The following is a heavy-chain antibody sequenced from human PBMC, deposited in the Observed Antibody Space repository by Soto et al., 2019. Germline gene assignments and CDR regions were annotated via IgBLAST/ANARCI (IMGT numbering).Heavy chain of an antibody. J-gene: IGHJ4*02. CDR2: INHSGST. CDR3: ARCPLIVIPAAMSYHDY. Sequence: GCICGYYWCCISQHKGKGLEWIGEINHSGSTNYNPSLKSRVTISVDTSKNQFSLKLSSVTAADTAVYYCARCPLIVIPAAMSYHDYWGQGTLVSVSS. CDR1: GCICGYY. V-gene: IGHV4-34*01. D-gene: IGHD2-2*01.